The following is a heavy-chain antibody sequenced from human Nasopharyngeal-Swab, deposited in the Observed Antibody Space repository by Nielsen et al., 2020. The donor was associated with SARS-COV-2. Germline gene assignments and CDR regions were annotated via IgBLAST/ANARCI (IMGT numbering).Heavy chain of an antibody. CDR3: AKDQGGSSWYGGAYYYYGMDV. J-gene: IGHJ6*02. V-gene: IGHV3-23*01. D-gene: IGHD6-13*01. CDR2: ISGSGGST. Sequence: WIRQPPGKGLEWGSAISGSGGSTYYADPVKGRFTISRDNSKNTLYLQMNSLRAEDTAVYYCAKDQGGSSWYGGAYYYYGMDVWGQGTTVTSP.